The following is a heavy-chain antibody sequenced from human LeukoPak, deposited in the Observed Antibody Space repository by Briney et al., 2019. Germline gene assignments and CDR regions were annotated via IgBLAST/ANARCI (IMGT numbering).Heavy chain of an antibody. J-gene: IGHJ4*02. Sequence: ETLSLTCAVHGGPFSGYYWSWVRQAPWKGLEWVSAIGGSSDFTYYAEYVKGRFTISRDNSKKTLYLQMNSLRDEDTAVYYCAKADRGWGVITKDWGQGTLVTVSS. D-gene: IGHD3-10*01. CDR1: GGPFSGYY. V-gene: IGHV3-23*01. CDR2: IGGSSDFT. CDR3: AKADRGWGVITKD.